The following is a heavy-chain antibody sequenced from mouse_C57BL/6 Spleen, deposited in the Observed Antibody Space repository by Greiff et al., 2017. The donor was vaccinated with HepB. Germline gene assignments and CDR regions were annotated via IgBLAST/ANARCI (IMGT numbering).Heavy chain of an antibody. CDR3: ESYYGNYADYFDY. D-gene: IGHD2-1*01. Sequence: QVQLQQSGAELVKPGASVKMSCKASGYTFTSYWITWVKQRPGQGLEWIGDIYPGSGSTNYNEKFKSKATLTVDTSSSTAYMQLSSLTSEDSAVYYCESYYGNYADYFDYLGQGTTLTVSS. V-gene: IGHV1-55*01. J-gene: IGHJ2*01. CDR2: IYPGSGST. CDR1: GYTFTSYW.